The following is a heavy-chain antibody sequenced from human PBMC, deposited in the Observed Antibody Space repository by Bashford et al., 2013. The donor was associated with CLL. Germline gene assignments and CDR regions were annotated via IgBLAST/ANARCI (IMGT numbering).Heavy chain of an antibody. CDR1: RASLKNGAYS. CDR3: ARPLRSFYDISTGLDAFDI. V-gene: IGHV4-30-2*01. Sequence: SETLSLTCTVSRASLKNGAYSCSWIRQPPGKGLEWIGYIYESGYTHYNPSLKSRATLSVDKSNSQFFLRLTSVAAADTAVYYCARPLRSFYDISTGLDAFDIWGQGTMVTVSS. D-gene: IGHD3-9*01. J-gene: IGHJ3*02. CDR2: IYESGYT.